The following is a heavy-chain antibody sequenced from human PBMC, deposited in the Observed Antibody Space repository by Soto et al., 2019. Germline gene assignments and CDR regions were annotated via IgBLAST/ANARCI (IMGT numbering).Heavy chain of an antibody. J-gene: IGHJ6*02. V-gene: IGHV4-30-4*01. CDR2: IHNSGSP. Sequence: TSETLSLTCSVSGASIYNGGYFWSWIRQSPGKGLEWIGHIHNSGSPYNNPSLKSRVTISADTSKNQFSLNLTSVTAADTAVYYCATQGFGVLHGLVDVWGQGTTVTVSS. CDR1: GASIYNGGYF. D-gene: IGHD3-10*01. CDR3: ATQGFGVLHGLVDV.